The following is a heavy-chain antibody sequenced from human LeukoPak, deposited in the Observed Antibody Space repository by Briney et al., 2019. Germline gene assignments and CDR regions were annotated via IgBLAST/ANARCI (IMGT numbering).Heavy chain of an antibody. D-gene: IGHD3-22*01. V-gene: IGHV4-39*01. Sequence: KPSETLSLTCTVSGGSISTSGFYWGWIRQPSGTGLEWIGTIYYSGSTYYNPSLKSRVTVSVDTSKNQFSLRLTSVTAADTAVYYCARMYYYDSSGHYGYNWFDPWGQGTLVTVSS. CDR3: ARMYYYDSSGHYGYNWFDP. J-gene: IGHJ5*02. CDR2: IYYSGST. CDR1: GGSISTSGFY.